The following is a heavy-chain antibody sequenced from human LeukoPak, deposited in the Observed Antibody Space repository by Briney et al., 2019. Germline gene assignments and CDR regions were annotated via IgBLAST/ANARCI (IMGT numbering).Heavy chain of an antibody. CDR1: GFTFSSYS. CDR3: ARDYLNSWYVVIDY. V-gene: IGHV3-21*01. CDR2: ISDSSNYI. J-gene: IGHJ4*02. D-gene: IGHD6-13*01. Sequence: GGSLRLSCTASGFTFSSYSMNWVRQAPGKGLEWVSSISDSSNYIYYADSVKGRFTIPRDNAKNSLYLQMNSLRAEDTAVYYCARDYLNSWYVVIDYWGQGTLVTVSS.